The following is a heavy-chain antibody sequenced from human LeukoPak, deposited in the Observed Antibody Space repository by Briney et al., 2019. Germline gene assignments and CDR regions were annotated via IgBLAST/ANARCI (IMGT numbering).Heavy chain of an antibody. CDR2: IIPILGIA. CDR3: ARSVPHPPNWFDP. J-gene: IGHJ5*02. Sequence: SVKVSCKASGGTFSSYAISWVRQAPGQGLEWMGRIIPILGIANYAQKFQGRVTITPDKSTSTAYMELSSLRSEDTAVYYCARSVPHPPNWFDPWGQGTLVTVSS. V-gene: IGHV1-69*04. CDR1: GGTFSSYA.